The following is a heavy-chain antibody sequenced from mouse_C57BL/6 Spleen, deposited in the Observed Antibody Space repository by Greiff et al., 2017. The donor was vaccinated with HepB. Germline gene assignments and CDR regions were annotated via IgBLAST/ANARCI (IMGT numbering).Heavy chain of an antibody. J-gene: IGHJ3*01. CDR1: GFTFNTYA. V-gene: IGHV10-3*01. D-gene: IGHD1-1*01. CDR3: VRPLITTVEDWFAY. Sequence: EVQLVESGGGLVQPKGSLKLSCAASGFTFNTYAMHWVRQAPGKGLEWVARIRSKSSNYATYYADSVKDRFTISSDDSQSMLYLQMNNLKTEDTAMYYCVRPLITTVEDWFAYWGQGTLVTVSA. CDR2: IRSKSSNYAT.